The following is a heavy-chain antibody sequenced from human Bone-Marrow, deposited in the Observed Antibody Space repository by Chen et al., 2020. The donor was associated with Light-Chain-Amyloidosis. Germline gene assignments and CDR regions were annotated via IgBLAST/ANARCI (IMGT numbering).Heavy chain of an antibody. J-gene: IGHJ4*02. CDR1: GFNFSSFG. V-gene: IGHV3-23*04. D-gene: IGHD3-10*01. CDR3: TRKGGYFDF. CDR2: VSGSTVST. Sequence: EVQLVESGGGLVQTGGSLRLSCATCGFNFSSFGMSWVRQAPGKGLEWVSSVSGSTVSTSYAGAVKGRFIISRDNSKSTLYLQMSSLRAGDTAVYFCTRKGGYFDFWGQGSLVTVSS.